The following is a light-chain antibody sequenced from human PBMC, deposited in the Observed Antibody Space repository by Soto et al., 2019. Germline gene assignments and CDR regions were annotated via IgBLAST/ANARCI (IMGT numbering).Light chain of an antibody. V-gene: IGKV3-11*01. Sequence: ENVLTQSPAILSLSPGDTATLSCRASQSVGRYLVWYQQKPGQAPRLVIYDASNRATGVPDRFSGSGSGTDFTLSISHLEPEDFAVYYCQQRNNWPPITFGQGTR. CDR2: DAS. J-gene: IGKJ5*01. CDR1: QSVGRY. CDR3: QQRNNWPPIT.